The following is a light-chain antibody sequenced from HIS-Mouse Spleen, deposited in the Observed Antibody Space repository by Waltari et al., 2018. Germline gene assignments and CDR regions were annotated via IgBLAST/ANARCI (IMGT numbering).Light chain of an antibody. V-gene: IGLV3-1*01. CDR3: QAWDSSYSV. CDR1: TLGDNY. Sequence: SYELTQPPSVSVSPGQTASIPCSGATLGDNYACWYRQKPGQSPVLVIYQDSKRPSGIPERFSGSNSGNTATLTISGTQAMDEADYYCQAWDSSYSVFGGGTKLTVL. CDR2: QDS. J-gene: IGLJ2*01.